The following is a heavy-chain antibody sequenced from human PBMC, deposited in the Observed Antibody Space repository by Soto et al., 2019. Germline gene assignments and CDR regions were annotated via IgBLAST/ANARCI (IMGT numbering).Heavy chain of an antibody. D-gene: IGHD5-12*01. CDR1: GFTFSSYA. Sequence: PGGSLRLSCAASGFTFSSYAMHWVRQAPGKGLEWVAVISYDGSNKYYADSVKGRFTISRDNSKNTLYLQMNSLRAEDTAVYYCARLSRDGYNEPNFDYWGQGTLVTVSS. CDR3: ARLSRDGYNEPNFDY. J-gene: IGHJ4*02. CDR2: ISYDGSNK. V-gene: IGHV3-30-3*01.